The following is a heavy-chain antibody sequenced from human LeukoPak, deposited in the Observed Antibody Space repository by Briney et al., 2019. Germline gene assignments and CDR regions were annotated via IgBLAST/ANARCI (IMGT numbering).Heavy chain of an antibody. CDR3: ARGQGGWYGGHFDY. CDR2: IYTSGSI. CDR1: GGSISSYY. D-gene: IGHD6-19*01. V-gene: IGHV4-4*07. J-gene: IGHJ4*02. Sequence: SSETLSLTCTVSGGSISSYYWSWIRQPAGKGLEWIGRIYTSGSINYNPSLKSRVTMSVDTSKNQFSLKLSSGTAADTAVYYCARGQGGWYGGHFDYWGQGTLVTVSS.